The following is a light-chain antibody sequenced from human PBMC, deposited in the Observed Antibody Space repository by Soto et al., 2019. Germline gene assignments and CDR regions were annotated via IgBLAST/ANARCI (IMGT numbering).Light chain of an antibody. V-gene: IGKV1-9*01. J-gene: IGKJ5*01. CDR1: QGISNF. Sequence: IQLTQSPSSLSASVGDRVTITCRASQGISNFLAWYQQKPGKAPKLLIYAASTLQSGVPSRFSGSGSGSDFTFTISNLQPEDVATYFCQHYHTLPPELTFGQGTRLEI. CDR2: AAS. CDR3: QHYHTLPPELT.